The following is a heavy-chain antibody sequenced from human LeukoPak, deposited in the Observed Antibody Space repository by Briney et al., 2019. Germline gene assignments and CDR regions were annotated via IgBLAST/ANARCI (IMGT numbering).Heavy chain of an antibody. CDR3: ARQMITFGGVIASYYYYYGMDV. V-gene: IGHV5-51*01. D-gene: IGHD3-16*02. CDR1: GYSFTSYW. CDR2: IYPGDSDT. Sequence: GESLKISCQGSGYSFTSYWIGWVRQMPGKGLEWMGIIYPGDSDTRYSPSFQGQVTISADKSISTAYLQWSSLKASDTAMYYCARQMITFGGVIASYYYYYGMDVWGQGTTVTVSS. J-gene: IGHJ6*02.